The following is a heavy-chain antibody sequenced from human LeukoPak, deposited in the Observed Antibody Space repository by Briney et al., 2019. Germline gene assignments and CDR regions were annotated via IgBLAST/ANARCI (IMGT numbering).Heavy chain of an antibody. Sequence: GGSLRLSCAASGFTFTSYAMSWVRQAPGKGLEWVSVISSRGGSTYYADSVKGRFTISRDNPKNTLYLQMNSLRAEDTAVYYCAKEGFGIVRNDRKPLDYWGQGTLVTVSS. CDR1: GFTFTSYA. CDR3: AKEGFGIVRNDRKPLDY. J-gene: IGHJ4*02. V-gene: IGHV3-23*01. D-gene: IGHD1-1*01. CDR2: ISSRGGST.